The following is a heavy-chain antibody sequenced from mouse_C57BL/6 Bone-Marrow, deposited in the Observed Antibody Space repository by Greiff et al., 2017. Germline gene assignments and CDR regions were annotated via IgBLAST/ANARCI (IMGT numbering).Heavy chain of an antibody. CDR2: ISYDGSN. J-gene: IGHJ3*01. Sequence: EVQLQQSGPGLVKPSQSLSLTCSVTGYSITSGYYWNWIRQFPGNKQEWMGYISYDGSNNYNPSLKNRISITRDTSKNQFFLKLNSVTTEDTATYYCAREDYSNSIFFAYWGQGTLVTVSA. V-gene: IGHV3-6*01. CDR3: AREDYSNSIFFAY. D-gene: IGHD2-5*01. CDR1: GYSITSGYY.